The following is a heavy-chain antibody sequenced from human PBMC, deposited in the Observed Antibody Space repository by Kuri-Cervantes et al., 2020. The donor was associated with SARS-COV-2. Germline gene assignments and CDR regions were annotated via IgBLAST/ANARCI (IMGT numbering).Heavy chain of an antibody. V-gene: IGHV3-33*01. CDR1: GFTFSSYG. CDR3: ARDFRFGELTPIDAFDI. Sequence: GESLKISCAASGFTFSSYGMHWVRQAPGKGLEWVAVIWYDGSNKYYADSVKGRFTISRDNSKSTLYLQMNSLRAEDTAVYYCARDFRFGELTPIDAFDIWGQGTMVTVSS. J-gene: IGHJ3*02. CDR2: IWYDGSNK. D-gene: IGHD3-10*01.